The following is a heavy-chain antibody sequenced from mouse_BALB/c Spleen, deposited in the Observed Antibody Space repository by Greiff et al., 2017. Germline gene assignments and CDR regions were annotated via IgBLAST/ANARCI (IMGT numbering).Heavy chain of an antibody. CDR2: ISSGGSYT. D-gene: IGHD1-1*01. J-gene: IGHJ4*01. V-gene: IGHV5-9-4*01. CDR3: ARDGLLRDAMDY. Sequence: EVKLVESGGGLVKPGGSLKLSCAASGFTFSSYAMSWVRQSPEKRLEWVAEISSGGSYTYYPDTVTGRFTISRDNAKNTLYLEMSSLRSEDTAMYYCARDGLLRDAMDYWGQGTSVTVSS. CDR1: GFTFSSYA.